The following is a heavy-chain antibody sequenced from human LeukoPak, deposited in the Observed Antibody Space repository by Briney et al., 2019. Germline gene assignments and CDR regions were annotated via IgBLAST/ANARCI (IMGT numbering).Heavy chain of an antibody. D-gene: IGHD3-10*01. CDR2: INPNSGGT. CDR3: ARGDYYGSGSYSP. V-gene: IGHV1-2*02. J-gene: IGHJ5*02. Sequence: ASVKVSCKASGYTFTGYYMHWVRQAPGQGLEWMGWINPNSGGTNYAQKFQGRVTMTRDTSISTAYMELSRLRSDDTAVYYCARGDYYGSGSYSPWGQGTLVTVSS. CDR1: GYTFTGYY.